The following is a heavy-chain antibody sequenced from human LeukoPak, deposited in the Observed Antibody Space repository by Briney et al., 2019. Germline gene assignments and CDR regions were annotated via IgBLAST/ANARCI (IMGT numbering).Heavy chain of an antibody. V-gene: IGHV3-74*01. CDR3: ARGPNSNSSGLDF. Sequence: QPGGSLRLSCTASGFSFSGHWMHWARQLPGKGLVWVSRISPTGSTTSYADSVKGRFTVSRDNAKNTLYLQVNNLRAEDTAVYYCARGPNSNSSGLDFWGQGTLLTVSS. J-gene: IGHJ4*02. CDR2: ISPTGSTT. D-gene: IGHD6-6*01. CDR1: GFSFSGHW.